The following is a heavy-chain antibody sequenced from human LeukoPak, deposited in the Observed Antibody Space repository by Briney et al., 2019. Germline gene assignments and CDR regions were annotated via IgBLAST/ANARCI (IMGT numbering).Heavy chain of an antibody. CDR3: ARLRRNSDRSDFFYYYDH. D-gene: IGHD3-22*01. V-gene: IGHV3-21*01. CDR2: VNTVSSYI. Sequence: GGSLRLSCAASGFTFSEYRMNWVRQAPGKGLEWVASVNTVSSYIYYADSMRGRFTISRDIAKNTLFLQMNSLRAEDTAVYYCARLRRNSDRSDFFYYYDHWGQGTLVTVSS. CDR1: GFTFSEYR. J-gene: IGHJ4*02.